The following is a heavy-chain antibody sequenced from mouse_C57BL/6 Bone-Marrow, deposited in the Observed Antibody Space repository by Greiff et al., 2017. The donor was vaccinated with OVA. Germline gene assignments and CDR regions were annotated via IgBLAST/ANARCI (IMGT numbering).Heavy chain of an antibody. D-gene: IGHD1-1*01. CDR2: IYPGDGDT. J-gene: IGHJ1*03. Sequence: QVQLQQSGAELVKPGASVKIYCKASGYAFSSYWMNWVKQRPGKGLEWIGQIYPGDGDTNYNGKFKGKATLTADKSSSTAYMQLSSLTSEDSAVYFCANCYYGSSYYWYFDVWGTGTTVTVSS. CDR1: GYAFSSYW. CDR3: ANCYYGSSYYWYFDV. V-gene: IGHV1-80*01.